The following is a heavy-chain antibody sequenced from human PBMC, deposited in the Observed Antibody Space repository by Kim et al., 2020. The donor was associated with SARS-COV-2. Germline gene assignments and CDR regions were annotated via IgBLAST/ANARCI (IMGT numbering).Heavy chain of an antibody. D-gene: IGHD6-19*01. V-gene: IGHV3-74*01. Sequence: GGSLRLSCAASGCTFSSHWMHWVRQAPGKGLVWVSRINSDGTTTSYADSVKGRFTISRDNAKNTLYLQMNSLRAEDTAVYYCARRQFSSGWYYFDYWGQGPLVTVSS. CDR3: ARRQFSSGWYYFDY. J-gene: IGHJ4*02. CDR1: GCTFSSHW. CDR2: INSDGTTT.